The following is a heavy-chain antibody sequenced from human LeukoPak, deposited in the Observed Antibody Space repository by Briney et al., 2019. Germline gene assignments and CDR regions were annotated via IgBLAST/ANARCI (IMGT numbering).Heavy chain of an antibody. CDR2: ISGSGGST. CDR3: AREGDSRWGELSP. CDR1: GFTFSSYA. V-gene: IGHV3-23*01. J-gene: IGHJ1*01. D-gene: IGHD3-16*02. Sequence: GGSLGLSCAASGFTFSSYAMSWVRQAPGKGLEWVSAISGSGGSTFYADSVKGRFTMSRDNSKNTLYLQMNSLRAEDTAVYYCAREGDSRWGELSPWGQGTLVTVSA.